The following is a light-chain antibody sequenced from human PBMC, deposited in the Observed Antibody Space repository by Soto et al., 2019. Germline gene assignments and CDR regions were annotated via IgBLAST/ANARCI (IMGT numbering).Light chain of an antibody. CDR3: LQDHNYPWT. CDR1: QGINND. V-gene: IGKV1-6*01. CDR2: GAT. Sequence: AIPVTHSPPSLSASVGYRVTITCRASQGINNDLAWYQQKPGKAPKLLIYGATNLHTGVPSRFSGSGSGTDFTLTISSLQPEDFATYYCLQDHNYPWTFGQGTKVEVK. J-gene: IGKJ1*01.